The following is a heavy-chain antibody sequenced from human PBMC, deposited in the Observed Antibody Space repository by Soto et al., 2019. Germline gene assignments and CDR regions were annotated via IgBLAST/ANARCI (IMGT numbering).Heavy chain of an antibody. CDR3: ARGGYCSGGRCWASDY. CDR2: ISGSGGST. V-gene: IGHV3-23*01. Sequence: GGSLRLSCAASGFTFSSYAMSWVRQDRGRGLEWVSSISGSGGSTYYADSVKGRFTIFRDNSKNTPYLQMNSMRAEDKAVYYCARGGYCSGGRCWASDYWGQGTLVTVSS. J-gene: IGHJ4*02. CDR1: GFTFSSYA. D-gene: IGHD2-15*01.